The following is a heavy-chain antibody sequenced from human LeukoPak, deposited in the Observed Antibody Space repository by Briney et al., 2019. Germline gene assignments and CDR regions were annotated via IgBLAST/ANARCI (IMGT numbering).Heavy chain of an antibody. CDR1: GYTFTGYY. V-gene: IGHV1-2*02. CDR3: ATQRGSYLWGTDFDY. D-gene: IGHD3-16*01. J-gene: IGHJ4*02. Sequence: TSVKVSCKASGYTFTGYYMHWVRQAPGQGLEWMGWINPNSGDTKYAQKFQGRVTMTRDTSISTAYMELSRLRSDDTAVYYCATQRGSYLWGTDFDYWGQGTLVTVSS. CDR2: INPNSGDT.